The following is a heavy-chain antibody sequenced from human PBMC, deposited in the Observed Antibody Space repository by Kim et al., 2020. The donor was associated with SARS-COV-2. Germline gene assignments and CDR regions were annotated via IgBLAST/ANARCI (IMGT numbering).Heavy chain of an antibody. J-gene: IGHJ6*02. CDR3: ARRLGSSIHALLDV. V-gene: IGHV5-10-1*01. D-gene: IGHD6-6*01. Sequence: SPSFQGHVTISADKSISTAYLQWSSLKASDTAMYYCARRLGSSIHALLDVWGQGTTVTVSS.